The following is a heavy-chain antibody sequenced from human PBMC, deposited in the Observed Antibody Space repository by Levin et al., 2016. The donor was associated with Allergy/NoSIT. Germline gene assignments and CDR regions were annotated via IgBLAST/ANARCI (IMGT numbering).Heavy chain of an antibody. Sequence: GGSLRLSCAASEVSFSEYAMTWVRQAPGKGLEWVSTISNTGDKYYADSVKGRFTISTDTTKNSLYLQMNSLRADDTAVYYCAKDRWTPVPERPLDYWGQGTLVTVSS. J-gene: IGHJ4*02. V-gene: IGHV3-23*01. CDR3: AKDRWTPVPERPLDY. CDR2: ISNTGDK. D-gene: IGHD4-23*01. CDR1: EVSFSEYA.